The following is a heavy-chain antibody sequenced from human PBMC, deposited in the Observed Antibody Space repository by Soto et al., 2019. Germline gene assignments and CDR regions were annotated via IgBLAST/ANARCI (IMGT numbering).Heavy chain of an antibody. V-gene: IGHV1-69*01. CDR2: IIPIFGTA. Sequence: QVQLVQSGAEVKKPGSSVKVSCKASGGTFSSYAISWVRQAPGQGLEWMGGIIPIFGTANYAQKFQGRVTITADESTSTAYMERSSLRSEDTAVYYCARGGSNYYYYGMDVWGQGTTVTGSS. CDR1: GGTFSSYA. J-gene: IGHJ6*02. D-gene: IGHD3-16*01. CDR3: ARGGSNYYYYGMDV.